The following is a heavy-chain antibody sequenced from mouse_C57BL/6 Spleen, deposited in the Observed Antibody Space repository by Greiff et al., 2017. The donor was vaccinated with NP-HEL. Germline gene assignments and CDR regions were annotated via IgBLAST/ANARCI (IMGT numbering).Heavy chain of an antibody. J-gene: IGHJ1*03. CDR2: ISDGGSYT. D-gene: IGHD1-1*01. CDR1: GFTFSSYA. V-gene: IGHV5-4*01. Sequence: DVMLVESGGGLVKPGGSLKLSCAASGFTFSSYAMSWVRQTPEKRLEWVATISDGGSYTYYPDNVKGRFTISRDNAKNNLYLQMSHLKSEDTAMYYCAREYYGSRGYFDVWGTRTTVTVSS. CDR3: AREYYGSRGYFDV.